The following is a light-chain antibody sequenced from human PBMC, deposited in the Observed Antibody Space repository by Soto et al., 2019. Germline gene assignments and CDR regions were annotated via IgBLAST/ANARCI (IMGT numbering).Light chain of an antibody. CDR3: QQYNSYSRT. V-gene: IGKV1-5*01. Sequence: DIQMTQSPSSLSASLGDRVTITCRASQSISSWLAWYQQKPGKAPKLLIYDASSLKSGVPSRFSGSGSGTEFTLTISSLQPDDFATYYRQQYNSYSRTFGQGTKVDIK. CDR2: DAS. CDR1: QSISSW. J-gene: IGKJ1*01.